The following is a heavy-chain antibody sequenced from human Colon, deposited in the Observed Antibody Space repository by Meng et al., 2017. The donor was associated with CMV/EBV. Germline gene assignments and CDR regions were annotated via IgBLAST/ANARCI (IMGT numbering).Heavy chain of an antibody. Sequence: LSLTWGVSGVTISDDHWWHWVRQGPGKGLEWIGEIFHSGSANYNPSLKSRVTISLDKSKNEFSLKMYSVIAADTAVYYCAGGGALGNWGQGTLVTVSS. CDR2: IFHSGSA. J-gene: IGHJ4*02. D-gene: IGHD2-21*01. CDR3: AGGGALGN. V-gene: IGHV4-4*02. CDR1: GVTISDDHW.